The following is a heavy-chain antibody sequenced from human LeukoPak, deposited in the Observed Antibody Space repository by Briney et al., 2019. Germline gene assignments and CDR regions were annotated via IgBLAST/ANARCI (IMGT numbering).Heavy chain of an antibody. Sequence: PGGSLRLSCAASGFTFTSYAMTWVRQAPGKGLEWVAVISYDGSNKYYADSVKGRFTISRDNSKNTLYLQMNSLRAEDTAVYYCARGVRDYYGSGPRRSYYYGMDVWGQGTTVTVS. J-gene: IGHJ6*02. CDR1: GFTFTSYA. CDR3: ARGVRDYYGSGPRRSYYYGMDV. V-gene: IGHV3-30-3*01. CDR2: ISYDGSNK. D-gene: IGHD3-10*01.